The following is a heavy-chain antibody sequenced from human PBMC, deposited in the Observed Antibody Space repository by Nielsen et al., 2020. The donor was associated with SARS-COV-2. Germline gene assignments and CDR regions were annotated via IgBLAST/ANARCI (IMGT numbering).Heavy chain of an antibody. CDR2: INHSGST. CDR1: GGSISGYY. V-gene: IGHV4-34*01. Sequence: SETLSLTCTVSGGSISGYYWSWIRQPPGKGLEWIGEINHSGSTNYNPSLKSRVTISVDTSKNQFSLKLSSVTAADTAVYYCARVADSYGYPFDYWGQGTLVTVSS. D-gene: IGHD5-18*01. CDR3: ARVADSYGYPFDY. J-gene: IGHJ4*02.